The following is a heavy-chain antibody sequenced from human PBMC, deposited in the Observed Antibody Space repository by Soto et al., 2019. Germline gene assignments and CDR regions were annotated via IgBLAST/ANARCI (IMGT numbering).Heavy chain of an antibody. CDR1: GGSISSYY. Sequence: SETLSLTCTVSGGSISSYYWSWIRQPPGKGLEWIGYIYYSGSTNYNPSLKSRVTISVDTSKNQFSLKLSSVTAADTDVYYCASTTRGYFDYWGQGTLVTVSS. J-gene: IGHJ4*02. D-gene: IGHD1-26*01. CDR3: ASTTRGYFDY. V-gene: IGHV4-59*01. CDR2: IYYSGST.